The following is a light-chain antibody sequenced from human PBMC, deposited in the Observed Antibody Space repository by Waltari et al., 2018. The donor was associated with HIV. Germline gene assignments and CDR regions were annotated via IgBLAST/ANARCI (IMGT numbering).Light chain of an antibody. J-gene: IGKJ3*01. Sequence: IQVTQSPSSLSASLGDTVVITCRASQAITTYLNWYQQKADKPPVLLVYSASTLQTGAPSRFRGSGSGRDFTLSISGLQPEDFATYFCQQSYESPFNFGPWTK. V-gene: IGKV1-39*01. CDR2: SAS. CDR1: QAITTY. CDR3: QQSYESPFN.